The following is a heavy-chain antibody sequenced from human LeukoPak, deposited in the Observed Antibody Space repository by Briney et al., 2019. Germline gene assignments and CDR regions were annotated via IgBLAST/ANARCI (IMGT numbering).Heavy chain of an antibody. V-gene: IGHV1-18*01. J-gene: IGHJ4*02. CDR2: ISSYNGNT. D-gene: IGHD6-13*01. CDR1: GYTFTSYG. Sequence: ASVKVSCKASGYTFTSYGISWVRQAPGQGLEWMGWISSYNGNTNYAQKLQGRVTMTTDTSTSTAYMELRSLRSDDTAVYYCARVSRHSSSWSNFDYWGQGTLVTVSS. CDR3: ARVSRHSSSWSNFDY.